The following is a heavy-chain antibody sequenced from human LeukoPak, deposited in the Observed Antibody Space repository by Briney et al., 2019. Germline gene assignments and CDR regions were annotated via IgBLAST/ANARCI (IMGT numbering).Heavy chain of an antibody. CDR3: TRDEGIVGATTPFDY. CDR2: IRSKAYGGTT. V-gene: IGHV3-49*03. Sequence: GGSLRLSCTASGFTFGDYAMSWFRQAPGRGLEWVGFIRSKAYGGTTEYAASVKGGFTISRDDSKSIAYLQMNSLKTEDTAVYYCTRDEGIVGATTPFDYWGQGTLVTVSS. CDR1: GFTFGDYA. D-gene: IGHD1-26*01. J-gene: IGHJ4*02.